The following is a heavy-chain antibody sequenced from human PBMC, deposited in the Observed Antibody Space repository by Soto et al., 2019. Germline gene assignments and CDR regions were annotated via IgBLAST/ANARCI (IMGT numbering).Heavy chain of an antibody. CDR2: IIPIFGTA. J-gene: IGHJ4*02. CDR1: GGTFSSYA. CDR3: ARIAAIWRGGGGQEVFDY. V-gene: IGHV1-69*13. D-gene: IGHD2-15*01. Sequence: SVKVSCKATGGTFSSYAISWVRQAPGQGIEWMGGIIPIFGTANYAQKFQGRVTITADESTSTAYMELSSLRSEDTAVYFCARIAAIWRGGGGQEVFDYWGQGTVVTYYS.